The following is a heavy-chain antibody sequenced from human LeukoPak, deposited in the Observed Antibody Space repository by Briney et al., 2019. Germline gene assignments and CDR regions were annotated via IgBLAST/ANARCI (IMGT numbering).Heavy chain of an antibody. CDR1: GGTFSSYA. CDR2: IIPIFGAA. V-gene: IGHV1-69*01. Sequence: GASVKVSCKASGGTFSSYAISWVRQAPGQGLEWMGGIIPIFGAANYAQKFQGRVTITADESTSTAYMELSSLRSEDTAVYYCARGGVDQGITMVRGVIITGAFDIWGQGTMVTVSS. J-gene: IGHJ3*02. D-gene: IGHD3-10*01. CDR3: ARGGVDQGITMVRGVIITGAFDI.